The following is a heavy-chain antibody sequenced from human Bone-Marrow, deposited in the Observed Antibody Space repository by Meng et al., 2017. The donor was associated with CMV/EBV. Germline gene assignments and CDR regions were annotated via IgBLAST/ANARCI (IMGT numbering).Heavy chain of an antibody. CDR1: EFTFRSYA. J-gene: IGHJ4*01. CDR3: AKDHWACSGGSCYTGDCYSIDY. Sequence: GEYLKISCVASEFTFRSYAMSWVRQAPGKGLEWVSSISGSGDSTYYTDSVKGRFTISRDNSKNTLYLQMNSLRAEDTAVFYCAKDHWACSGGSCYTGDCYSIDYWGRGALVTVSS. D-gene: IGHD2-15*01. CDR2: ISGSGDST. V-gene: IGHV3-23*01.